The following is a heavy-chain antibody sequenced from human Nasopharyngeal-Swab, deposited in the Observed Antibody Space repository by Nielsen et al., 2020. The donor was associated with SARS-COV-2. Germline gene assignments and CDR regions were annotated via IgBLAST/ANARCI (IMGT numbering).Heavy chain of an antibody. V-gene: IGHV4-39*01. CDR2: IYYSGTT. CDR3: VRRPYDFWSGYYDYYFDY. D-gene: IGHD3-3*01. J-gene: IGHJ4*02. Sequence: WIRQPPGKGLEWIGSIYYSGTTYYNPSLKSRVTISVDTSKNQFSLKLSSVTAADTAVYYCVRRPYDFWSGYYDYYFDYWGQGTLVTVSS.